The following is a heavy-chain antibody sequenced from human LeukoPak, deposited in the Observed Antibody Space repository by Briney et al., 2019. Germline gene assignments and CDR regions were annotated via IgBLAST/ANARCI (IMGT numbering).Heavy chain of an antibody. Sequence: PSETLSLTCTVSGGSISSYYWSWIRQPPGKGLEWIGEINHSGSTNYNPSLKSRVTISVDTSKNQFSLKLSSVTAADTAVYYCARRREKYYYGSGSLNWFDPWGQGTLVTVSS. V-gene: IGHV4-34*01. J-gene: IGHJ5*02. CDR2: INHSGST. CDR3: ARRREKYYYGSGSLNWFDP. CDR1: GGSISSYY. D-gene: IGHD3-10*01.